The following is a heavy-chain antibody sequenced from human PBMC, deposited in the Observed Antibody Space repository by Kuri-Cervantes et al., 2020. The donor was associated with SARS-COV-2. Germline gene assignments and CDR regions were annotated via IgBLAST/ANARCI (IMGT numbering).Heavy chain of an antibody. Sequence: ASVKVSCKASGYSFNTYGITWVRQAPGQGLEWMGWISAYNDYTDYAQKVQDRVTMTTDTSTSTAYMELRSLRSDDTAVYYCARGPEAGGTRNDALEIWGQGTTVTVSS. V-gene: IGHV1-18*04. CDR1: GYSFNTYG. CDR3: ARGPEAGGTRNDALEI. CDR2: ISAYNDYT. J-gene: IGHJ3*02. D-gene: IGHD1-26*01.